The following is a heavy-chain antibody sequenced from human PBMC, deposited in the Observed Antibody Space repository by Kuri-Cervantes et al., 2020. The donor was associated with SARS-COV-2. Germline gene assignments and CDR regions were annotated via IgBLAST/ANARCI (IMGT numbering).Heavy chain of an antibody. Sequence: GESLKISCTVSGGSISSGDYYWSWVRQAPGKGLEWVANIKQDGSEKYYVDSVKGRFTISRDNAKNSLYLQMNSLRAEDTAVYYCARDRESWQQLVPNLFDYWGQGTLVTVSS. D-gene: IGHD6-13*01. V-gene: IGHV3-7*01. CDR2: IKQDGSEK. CDR1: GGSISSGDYY. J-gene: IGHJ4*02. CDR3: ARDRESWQQLVPNLFDY.